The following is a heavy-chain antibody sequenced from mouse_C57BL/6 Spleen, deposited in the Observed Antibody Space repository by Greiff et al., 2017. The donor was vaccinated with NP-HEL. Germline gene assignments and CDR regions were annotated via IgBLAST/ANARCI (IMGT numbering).Heavy chain of an antibody. D-gene: IGHD1-1*01. V-gene: IGHV1-78*01. J-gene: IGHJ2*01. CDR2: IYPRDGST. Sequence: QVQLQQSDAELVKPGASVKISCKASGYTFTDYTIHWMKQRPEQGLEWIGYIYPRDGSTKYNEKFKGKATLTADKSSSTAYMQHNSLTSEDSAVYFCTRNYYGGSYVDDYWGQGTTLTVSS. CDR3: TRNYYGGSYVDDY. CDR1: GYTFTDYT.